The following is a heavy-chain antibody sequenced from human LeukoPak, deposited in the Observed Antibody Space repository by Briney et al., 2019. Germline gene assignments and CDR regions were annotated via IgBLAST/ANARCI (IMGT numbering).Heavy chain of an antibody. J-gene: IGHJ4*02. D-gene: IGHD3-9*01. CDR1: GGSISSGSYY. CDR3: ASYRYDILTGYYHYFDY. CDR2: INHSGST. V-gene: IGHV4-39*07. Sequence: SETLSLTCTVSGGSISSGSYYWSWIRQPPGKGLEWIGEINHSGSTNYNPSLKSRVTISVDTSKNQFSLKLSSVTAADTAVYYCASYRYDILTGYYHYFDYWGQGTLVTVSS.